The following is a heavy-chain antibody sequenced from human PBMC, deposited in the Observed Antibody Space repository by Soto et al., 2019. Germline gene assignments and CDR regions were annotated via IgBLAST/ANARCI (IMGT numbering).Heavy chain of an antibody. D-gene: IGHD3-10*02. Sequence: PGGSLRLSCAASGFTFSSYSMNWVRQAPGEGLEWVSSISSSSSYIYYADSVKGRFTISRDNAKNPLYLQMNSLRAEDAAVYYCARVGYLFGELQAWGQGTLVTVSS. CDR2: ISSSSSYI. CDR3: ARVGYLFGELQA. CDR1: GFTFSSYS. V-gene: IGHV3-21*01. J-gene: IGHJ5*02.